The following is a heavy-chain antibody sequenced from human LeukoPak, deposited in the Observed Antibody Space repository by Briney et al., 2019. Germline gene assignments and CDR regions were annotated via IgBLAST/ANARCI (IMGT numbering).Heavy chain of an antibody. CDR2: VSHSGST. CDR3: GRVFDL. J-gene: IGHJ5*02. Sequence: PLETLSLTCSVSGGSISRNYWWSWVRQPPGEGLEWIGEVSHSGSTIYNPSLKSQLTISVDTSKNQFSLELTSVTAADTAVYYCGRVFDLWGQGTLVTVSS. CDR1: GGSISRNYW. V-gene: IGHV4-4*02.